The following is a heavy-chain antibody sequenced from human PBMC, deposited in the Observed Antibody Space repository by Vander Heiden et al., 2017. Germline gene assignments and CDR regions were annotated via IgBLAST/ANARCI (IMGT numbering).Heavy chain of an antibody. D-gene: IGHD6-19*01. CDR3: LSSGWYNAFDI. Sequence: EVPLVESGGGLVQPGGSLTLSSAAPGFTLSGSAMHWVRQASGKGLEWVGRIRSKANSYATAYAASVKGRFTISRDDSKNTAYLQMNSLKTEDTAVYYCLSSGWYNAFDIWGQGTMVTVSS. CDR1: GFTLSGSA. CDR2: IRSKANSYAT. J-gene: IGHJ3*02. V-gene: IGHV3-73*02.